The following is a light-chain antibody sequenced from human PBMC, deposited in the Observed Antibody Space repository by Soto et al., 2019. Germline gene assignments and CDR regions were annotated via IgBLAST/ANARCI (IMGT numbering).Light chain of an antibody. J-gene: IGKJ1*01. CDR3: QQYNNWPRT. Sequence: ELVMTQSPATLSVSPGERATLSCRASQSVSSNLAWYQQKPGQAPRLLIYGASTRATGIPARFSGSVSGTEFTLTISSLQSEDFAVYYCQQYNNWPRTFGQGTKVEI. CDR2: GAS. CDR1: QSVSSN. V-gene: IGKV3-15*01.